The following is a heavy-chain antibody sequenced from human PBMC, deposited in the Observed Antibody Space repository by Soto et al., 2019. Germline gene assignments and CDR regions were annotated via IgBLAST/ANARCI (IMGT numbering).Heavy chain of an antibody. Sequence: PSETLSLTCTVSGGSISSGGYYWSWIRRHPGKGLEWIGYIYYSGSTYYNPSLKSRVTISVDTSKNQFSLKLSSVTAADTAVYYCARVNSTGSDPPDYWGLGTLVTVSS. V-gene: IGHV4-31*03. D-gene: IGHD1-1*01. CDR1: GGSISSGGYY. CDR3: ARVNSTGSDPPDY. CDR2: IYYSGST. J-gene: IGHJ4*02.